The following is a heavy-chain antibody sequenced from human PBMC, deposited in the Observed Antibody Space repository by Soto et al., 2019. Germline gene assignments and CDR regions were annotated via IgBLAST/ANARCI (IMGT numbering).Heavy chain of an antibody. CDR3: VRGGGGGLFDP. D-gene: IGHD2-15*01. V-gene: IGHV3-11*06. CDR2: ISPGSRYP. Sequence: PGGSLRLSCAGSGFTFGDSYMSWVRQAPGKGLEWLSYISPGSRYPAYADSVKGRFTISRDNAKRSLYLQMMSLTAEDTAIYYCVRGGGGGLFDPWGQGTMVTVSS. J-gene: IGHJ5*02. CDR1: GFTFGDSY.